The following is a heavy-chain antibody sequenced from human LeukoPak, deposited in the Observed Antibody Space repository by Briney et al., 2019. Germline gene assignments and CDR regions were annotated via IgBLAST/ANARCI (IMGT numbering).Heavy chain of an antibody. CDR1: GFTFSTYW. CDR3: ARIYDTSGYSLYY. J-gene: IGHJ4*02. V-gene: IGHV3-7*01. D-gene: IGHD3-22*01. CDR2: INEDGSEK. Sequence: PGGSLRPSCAASGFTFSTYWMSWVRQAPGKGLEWVANINEDGSEKYYVDSVKGRLTISRDNAKNSLYLQMNSLRAEDTAVFYCARIYDTSGYSLYYWGQGTLVTVSS.